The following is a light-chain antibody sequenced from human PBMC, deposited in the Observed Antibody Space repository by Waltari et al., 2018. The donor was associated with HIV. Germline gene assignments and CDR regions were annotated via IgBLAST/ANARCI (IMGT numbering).Light chain of an antibody. CDR2: SNN. Sequence: QSVLTQPPSASGTPGQRVTIPCSGSSSNIGNNNVNWYQQVPGTAPKLLIYSNNERPSGVPDRFSGSKSGTSASLAISGLQSEDEADYYCAGWDDSLGIVFGGGTKLTVL. V-gene: IGLV1-44*01. CDR1: SSNIGNNN. J-gene: IGLJ2*01. CDR3: AGWDDSLGIV.